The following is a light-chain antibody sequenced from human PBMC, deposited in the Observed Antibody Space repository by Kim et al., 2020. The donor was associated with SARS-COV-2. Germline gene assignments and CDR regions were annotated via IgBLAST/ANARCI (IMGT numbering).Light chain of an antibody. CDR1: QSISIW. J-gene: IGKJ1*01. V-gene: IGKV1-5*01. Sequence: IQMTQSPSTLSASIGDRVTITCRASQSISIWLAWYQQKPGKTPKLLIYDASTLQGGVPSRFSGGGSGTEFTLTISSLQPDDFATYCCQQYHSYSWTFGQGTKVDIK. CDR2: DAS. CDR3: QQYHSYSWT.